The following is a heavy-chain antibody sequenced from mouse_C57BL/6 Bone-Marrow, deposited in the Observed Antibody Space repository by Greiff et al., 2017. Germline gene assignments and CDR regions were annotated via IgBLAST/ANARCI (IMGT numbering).Heavy chain of an antibody. Sequence: EVQRVESGGGLVKPGGSLKLSCAASGFTFSDYGMHWVRQAPEKGLEWVAYISSGSSTIYYADKVKVRVTISRDNAKNTLFLQMTSLRSEDTAMYYCARQGSNCPWFAYWGQGTLVTVSA. J-gene: IGHJ3*01. CDR1: GFTFSDYG. CDR3: ARQGSNCPWFAY. V-gene: IGHV5-17*01. D-gene: IGHD2-5*01. CDR2: ISSGSSTI.